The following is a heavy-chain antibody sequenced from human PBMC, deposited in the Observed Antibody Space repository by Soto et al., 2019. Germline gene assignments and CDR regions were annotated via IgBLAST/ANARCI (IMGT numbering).Heavy chain of an antibody. CDR3: ARGQVVAAKH. Sequence: SETLSLTCTVSGGSISSGGYYWSWIRQPPGKGLEWIGYIYHSGSTYYNPSLKSRVTISVDRSKNQFSLKLSFVTAADTAVYYGARGQVVAAKHWGQGTLVTVSS. J-gene: IGHJ4*02. CDR1: GGSISSGGYY. CDR2: IYHSGST. V-gene: IGHV4-30-2*01. D-gene: IGHD2-15*01.